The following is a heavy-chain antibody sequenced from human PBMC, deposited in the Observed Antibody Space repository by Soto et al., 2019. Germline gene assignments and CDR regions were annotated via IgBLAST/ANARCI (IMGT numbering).Heavy chain of an antibody. J-gene: IGHJ5*02. D-gene: IGHD3-10*01. CDR2: IYYSGST. Sequence: QVQLQQWGAGLLKPSETLSLTCTVSGGSISSGGYYWSWIRQHPGKGLEWIGYIYYSGSTYYNPTLKSRVTIAVDTSKNQFSLNVSSVTAADTAFYYGAGGGFGELLSSLFDPWGQGTLVSVSS. CDR3: AGGGFGELLSSLFDP. V-gene: IGHV4-31*03. CDR1: GGSISSGGYY.